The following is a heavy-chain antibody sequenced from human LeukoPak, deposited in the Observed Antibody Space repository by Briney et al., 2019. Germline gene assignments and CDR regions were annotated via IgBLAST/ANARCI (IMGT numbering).Heavy chain of an antibody. Sequence: GGSLRLSCVASGFTFSSYSMNWVRQAPGKGLEWVSSISRGGDYTYSEDSVKGRFTISRDNAKNSLYLQMNSLRDEDTAVYYCARAFDYWGQGTLVAVSS. V-gene: IGHV3-21*01. CDR3: ARAFDY. CDR2: ISRGGDYT. CDR1: GFTFSSYS. J-gene: IGHJ4*02.